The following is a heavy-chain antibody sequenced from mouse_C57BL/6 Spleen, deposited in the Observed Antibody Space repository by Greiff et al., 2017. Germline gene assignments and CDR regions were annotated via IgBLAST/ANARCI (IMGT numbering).Heavy chain of an antibody. V-gene: IGHV1-69*01. D-gene: IGHD1-1*01. CDR1: GYTFTSYW. Sequence: QVQLQQPGAELVMPGASVKLSCKASGYTFTSYWMHWVKQRPGQGLEWIGEIDPSDSYTNYNQKFKGKSTFTVDKSSSTAYMQLSSLTSEDSAVYYCARRDYYGWGQGTTLTVSS. CDR2: IDPSDSYT. J-gene: IGHJ2*01. CDR3: ARRDYYG.